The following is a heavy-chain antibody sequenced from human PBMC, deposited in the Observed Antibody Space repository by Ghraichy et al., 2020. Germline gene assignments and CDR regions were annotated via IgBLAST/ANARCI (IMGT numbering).Heavy chain of an antibody. Sequence: SVKVSCKASGGTFSSYAISWVRQAPGQGLEWMGGIIPIFGTANYAQKFQGRVTITTDESTSTAYMELSSLRSEDTAVYYCARDRPGYSSGWLSYYWGQGTLVTVSS. CDR2: IIPIFGTA. CDR1: GGTFSSYA. D-gene: IGHD6-19*01. J-gene: IGHJ4*02. CDR3: ARDRPGYSSGWLSYY. V-gene: IGHV1-69*05.